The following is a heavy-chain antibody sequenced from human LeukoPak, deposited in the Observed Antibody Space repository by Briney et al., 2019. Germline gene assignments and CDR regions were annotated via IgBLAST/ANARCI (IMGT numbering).Heavy chain of an antibody. D-gene: IGHD3-10*01. Sequence: SETLSLTCTVSGGSISSSSYYWGWIRQPPGKGLEWIGSIYYSGSTYYNPSLKSRVTISVDTSKNQFSLKLSSVTAADTAVYYCARVLWFGEEEGNDYWSQGTLVTVSS. CDR2: IYYSGST. V-gene: IGHV4-39*07. CDR3: ARVLWFGEEEGNDY. CDR1: GGSISSSSYY. J-gene: IGHJ4*02.